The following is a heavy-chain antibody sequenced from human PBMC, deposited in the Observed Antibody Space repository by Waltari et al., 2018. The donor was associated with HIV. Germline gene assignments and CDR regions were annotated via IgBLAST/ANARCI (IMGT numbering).Heavy chain of an antibody. Sequence: EVQLLESGGGLVQPGGSLRPSGAAPGFTFSSFAMNWVRQAPGKGLEWVSSISGSVGTTYYAESVKGRFTISRDTSKITLYLQMNSLRAEDTAVYYCARGGRKWTHPYYWLDPWGQGTLVTVSS. CDR3: ARGGRKWTHPYYWLDP. CDR2: ISGSVGTT. CDR1: GFTFSSFA. V-gene: IGHV3-23*01. D-gene: IGHD1-26*01. J-gene: IGHJ5*02.